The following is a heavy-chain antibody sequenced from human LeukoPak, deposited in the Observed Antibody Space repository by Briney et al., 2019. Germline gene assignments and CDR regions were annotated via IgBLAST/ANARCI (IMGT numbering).Heavy chain of an antibody. Sequence: GGSLRLSRAASGFIFSSYSMRWVRQAPGKGLEWVSGISGSGGNTYYADSVKGRFTISRDNSKNTLYLQMNSLRAEDTAVYYCARHEGDIVLRRPRGMDVWGQGTTVTVSS. CDR3: ARHEGDIVLRRPRGMDV. J-gene: IGHJ6*02. V-gene: IGHV3-23*01. CDR2: ISGSGGNT. CDR1: GFIFSSYS. D-gene: IGHD2-8*01.